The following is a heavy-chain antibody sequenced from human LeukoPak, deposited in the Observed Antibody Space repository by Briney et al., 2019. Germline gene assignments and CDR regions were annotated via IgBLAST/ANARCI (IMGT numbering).Heavy chain of an antibody. D-gene: IGHD6-19*01. J-gene: IGHJ4*02. V-gene: IGHV3-13*01. Sequence: GGSLRLSCAASGFSFIDYDMHWVRQVIGKGLEWVSAIGIRGDTHYSGSVKGRFTISRENAESSLYLQMNSLRAEDTAVYHCARGGIQVSGIDEFDYWGQGTLVTVSS. CDR2: IGIRGDT. CDR3: ARGGIQVSGIDEFDY. CDR1: GFSFIDYD.